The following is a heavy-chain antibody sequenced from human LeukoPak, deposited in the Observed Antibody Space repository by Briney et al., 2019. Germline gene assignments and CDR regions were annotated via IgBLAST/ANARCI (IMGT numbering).Heavy chain of an antibody. J-gene: IGHJ4*02. CDR1: GDTFTSYA. D-gene: IGHD2-2*01. CDR2: VNSNTGNS. V-gene: IGHV7-4-1*02. CDR3: AKVQGYCSETSCYPDY. Sequence: ASVRVSCKASGDTFTSYAINWWRQAPGEGVEWVGWVNSNTGNSTYAQGLKGRFVFSLDTSVNTAYLQISSLKTEDTAVYYCAKVQGYCSETSCYPDYWGQGTLVTVSS.